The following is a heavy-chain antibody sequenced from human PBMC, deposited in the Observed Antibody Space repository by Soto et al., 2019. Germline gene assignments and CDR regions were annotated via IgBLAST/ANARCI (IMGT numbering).Heavy chain of an antibody. CDR3: ARGRDY. J-gene: IGHJ4*02. CDR2: VTHTGST. Sequence: SETLSLTCTVSGASITQYYWNWIRQSPGKGLEWIGAVTHTGSTNHNPSLTSRVTISVDTSKNQFSLKLSSVTAADTAVYYCARGRDYWGQGTLVTVSS. CDR1: GASITQYY. V-gene: IGHV4-59*08.